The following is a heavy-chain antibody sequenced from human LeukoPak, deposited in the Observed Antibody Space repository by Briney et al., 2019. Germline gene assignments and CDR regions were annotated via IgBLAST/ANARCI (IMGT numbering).Heavy chain of an antibody. V-gene: IGHV3-23*01. J-gene: IGHJ5*02. CDR2: ISGSGGST. CDR1: GFTFSSYA. Sequence: GGSLRLSCAASGFTFSSYAMSWVRQAPGEGLEWVSAISGSGGSTYYADSVKGRFTISRDNSKNTLYLLMNSLRAEDTAVYYCAKDPDWNYAGWFDPWGQGTLVTVSS. D-gene: IGHD1-7*01. CDR3: AKDPDWNYAGWFDP.